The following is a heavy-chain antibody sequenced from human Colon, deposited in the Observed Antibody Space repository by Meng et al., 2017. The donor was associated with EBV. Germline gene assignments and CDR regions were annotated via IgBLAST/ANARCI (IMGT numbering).Heavy chain of an antibody. V-gene: IGHV4-30-2*01. CDR1: GGSISIGVYS. Sequence: QLQLQGSGSGLVKPSQTLSLTCVVSGGSISIGVYSWTWIRQPPGKGLEWIGHIFHSGSTYSNPSLKSRVTISVDRSKNQFSLRLSSVTAADTAVYYCAREAQQSGYFDPWGPGTLVTVSS. J-gene: IGHJ4*02. CDR2: IFHSGST. CDR3: AREAQQSGYFDP. D-gene: IGHD6-13*01.